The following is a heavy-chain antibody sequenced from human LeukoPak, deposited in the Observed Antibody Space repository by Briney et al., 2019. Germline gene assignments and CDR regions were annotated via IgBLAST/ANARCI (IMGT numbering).Heavy chain of an antibody. CDR3: ARGGPTLGGSEPFDY. J-gene: IGHJ4*02. V-gene: IGHV1-2*02. Sequence: GASVKVSCKASGYTFTGYCMHWVRQAPGQGLEWMGWINPNSGGTNYAQKFQGRVTMTRDTSMSTAYMELSRLRSDDTAVYYCARGGPTLGGSEPFDYWGQGTLVTVSS. D-gene: IGHD2-15*01. CDR2: INPNSGGT. CDR1: GYTFTGYC.